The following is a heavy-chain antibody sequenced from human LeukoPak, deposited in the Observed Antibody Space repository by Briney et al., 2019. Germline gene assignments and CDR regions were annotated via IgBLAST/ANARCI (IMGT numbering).Heavy chain of an antibody. CDR2: IKQDGSGK. V-gene: IGHV3-7*01. D-gene: IGHD5-18*01. Sequence: GGSLRLSCAASGFTFSSYWMSWVRQAPGKGLEWVANIKQDGSGKYYVDSVKGRFTISRDNAKNSLYLQMNSLRAEDTAVYYCARARIQLWLTFDYWGQGTLVTVSS. CDR1: GFTFSSYW. J-gene: IGHJ4*02. CDR3: ARARIQLWLTFDY.